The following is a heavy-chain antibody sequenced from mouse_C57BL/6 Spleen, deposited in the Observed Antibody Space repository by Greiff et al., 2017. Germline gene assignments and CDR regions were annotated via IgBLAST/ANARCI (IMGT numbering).Heavy chain of an antibody. J-gene: IGHJ1*03. CDR3: ARRGVGKGWYFDV. D-gene: IGHD1-3*01. CDR2: IDPSDSYT. V-gene: IGHV1-50*01. Sequence: QVQLQQPGAELVKPGASVKLSCKASGYTFTSYWMQWVKQRPGQGLEWIGEIDPSDSYTNYNQKFKGKATLTVDTSSSTAYMQLSSLTSEDSAVYYCARRGVGKGWYFDVWGTGTTVTVSS. CDR1: GYTFTSYW.